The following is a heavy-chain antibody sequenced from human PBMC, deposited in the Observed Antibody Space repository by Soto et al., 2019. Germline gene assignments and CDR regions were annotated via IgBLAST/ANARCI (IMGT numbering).Heavy chain of an antibody. J-gene: IGHJ6*02. V-gene: IGHV1-3*01. CDR1: GYTFTSYA. D-gene: IGHD3-10*01. CDR2: INAGNGNT. Sequence: EASVKVSCKASGYTFTSYAMHWVRQAPGQRLEWMGWINAGNGNTKYSQKFQGRVTITRDTSASTAYMELSSLRSEDTAVYYCARDRRGYGSGSYYSNYYYYYGMDVWGQGTTVTVSS. CDR3: ARDRRGYGSGSYYSNYYYYYGMDV.